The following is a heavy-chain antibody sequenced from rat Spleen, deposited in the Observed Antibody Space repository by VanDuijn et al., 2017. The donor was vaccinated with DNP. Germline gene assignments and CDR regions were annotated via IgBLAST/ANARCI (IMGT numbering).Heavy chain of an antibody. CDR1: GFIFSNYW. Sequence: EVQLVESGGGLVQPGRSLKLSCVASGFIFSNYWMTWIRQAPGKGLEWVSSINTDGGSTYYPDSVKGRFTISRNNAKSSLYLQMDSLRSEDSATYYCLADSFTLDYPFDYWGQGVMVTVSS. CDR2: INTDGGST. J-gene: IGHJ2*01. D-gene: IGHD1-6*01. CDR3: LADSFTLDYPFDY. V-gene: IGHV5-31*01.